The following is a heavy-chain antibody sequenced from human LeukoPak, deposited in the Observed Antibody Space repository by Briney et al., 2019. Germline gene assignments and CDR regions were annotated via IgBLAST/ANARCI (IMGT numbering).Heavy chain of an antibody. CDR1: GYTFTSYY. V-gene: IGHV1-46*01. CDR2: INPSGGST. D-gene: IGHD2-15*01. J-gene: IGHJ4*02. Sequence: ASVKVSCKASGYTFTSYYMHWVRQAPGQGLEWMGIINPSGGSTSYAQKFQGRVTMTTDTSTSTAYMELRSLRSDDTAVYYCASGICSGGSCSLGYWGQGTLVTVSS. CDR3: ASGICSGGSCSLGY.